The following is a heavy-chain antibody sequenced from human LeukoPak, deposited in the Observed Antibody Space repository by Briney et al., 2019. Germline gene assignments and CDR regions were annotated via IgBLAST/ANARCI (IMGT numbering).Heavy chain of an antibody. CDR1: GGSISSSNW. Sequence: SETLSLTCAVSGGSISSSNWGSCVRQPPGKGLEWIAEIYHSGSTNYNSSLKSRVTISVDTSMNQFSLKLSSVTAADTAVYHCASNTGTVFDYWGQGALVTVSS. D-gene: IGHD7-27*01. V-gene: IGHV4-4*02. J-gene: IGHJ4*02. CDR2: IYHSGST. CDR3: ASNTGTVFDY.